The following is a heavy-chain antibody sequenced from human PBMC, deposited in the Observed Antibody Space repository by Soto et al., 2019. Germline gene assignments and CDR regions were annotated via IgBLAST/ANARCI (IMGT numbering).Heavy chain of an antibody. CDR1: GFTFSNAW. V-gene: IGHV3-15*01. CDR2: IKSKTDGGTT. J-gene: IGHJ6*02. D-gene: IGHD3-10*01. Sequence: KTGGSLRLSCAASGFTFSNAWMSWVRQAPGKGLEWVGRIKSKTDGGTTDYAAPVKGRFTISRDDSKNTLYLQMNSLKIEDTAVYYRTTTRGQRQLYYVMDVWGQGTTVTVSS. CDR3: TTTRGQRQLYYVMDV.